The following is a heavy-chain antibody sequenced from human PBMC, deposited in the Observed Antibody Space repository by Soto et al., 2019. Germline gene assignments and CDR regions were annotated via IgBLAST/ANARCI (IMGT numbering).Heavy chain of an antibody. D-gene: IGHD3-9*01. Sequence: GASVKVSCKVSGYTLTELSMHWVRQAPGKGLEWMGGFDPEDGETIYAQKFQGRVTMTEDTSTDTAYMELSSLRSEDTAVYYCATSSHPPVRYFDWLLPFDYWGQGTLVTVSS. J-gene: IGHJ4*02. CDR2: FDPEDGET. CDR1: GYTLTELS. V-gene: IGHV1-24*01. CDR3: ATSSHPPVRYFDWLLPFDY.